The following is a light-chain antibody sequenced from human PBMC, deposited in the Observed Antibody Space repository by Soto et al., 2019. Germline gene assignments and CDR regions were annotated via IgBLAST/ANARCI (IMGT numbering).Light chain of an antibody. J-gene: IGKJ4*01. CDR3: QQTTRFPLT. CDR2: AAS. CDR1: QGISSW. Sequence: DIPMTQSPSFVSASVGDRVTITCRASQGISSWLAWYQHRPGRAPKLLIHAASNLESGVPSRFSGSGSGTDFTLTISSLQPEDFATYYCQQTTRFPLTFGGGNKVEIK. V-gene: IGKV1-12*01.